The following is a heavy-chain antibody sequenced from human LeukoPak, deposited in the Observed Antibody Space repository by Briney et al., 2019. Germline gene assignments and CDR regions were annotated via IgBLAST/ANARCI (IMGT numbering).Heavy chain of an antibody. D-gene: IGHD5-18*01. J-gene: IGHJ4*02. Sequence: GGSLRLSCAASGVTLSGYSVNWVRQAPGKGLEWISYSSGSNTIYYADSVKGRFTISRDNAKNSLFLQMNSLRDEDTAVYYCVRTGGYSYGPLEYWGQGTLVTVSS. CDR1: GVTLSGYS. CDR3: VRTGGYSYGPLEY. V-gene: IGHV3-48*02. CDR2: SSGSNTI.